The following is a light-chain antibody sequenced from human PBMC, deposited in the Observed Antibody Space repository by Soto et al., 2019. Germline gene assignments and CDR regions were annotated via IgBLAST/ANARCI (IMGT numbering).Light chain of an antibody. CDR1: SSNIGSNT. J-gene: IGLJ2*01. CDR3: AAWDDSLNGVV. Sequence: QSVLTQPPSASGTPGQRVTISCSGSSSNIGSNTVNWYQQLPGTAPKLLIYSDNQRPSGVPDRFSGSKSGTSVSLAISGLQSEDEADYYCAAWDDSLNGVVFVGVTKVTVL. V-gene: IGLV1-44*01. CDR2: SDN.